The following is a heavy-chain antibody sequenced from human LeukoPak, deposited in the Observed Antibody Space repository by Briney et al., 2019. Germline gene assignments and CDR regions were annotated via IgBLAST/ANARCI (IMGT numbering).Heavy chain of an antibody. CDR3: ARSSVLWFGELGRDYYFDY. D-gene: IGHD3-10*01. CDR1: GGSISSYY. Sequence: SETLSLTCTVSGGSISSYYWSWIRQPPGTGLEWIGYIYYSGSTNYNPSLKSRVTISVDTSKNQFSLKLSSVTAADTAVYYCARSSVLWFGELGRDYYFDYWGQGTLVTVSS. J-gene: IGHJ4*02. CDR2: IYYSGST. V-gene: IGHV4-59*01.